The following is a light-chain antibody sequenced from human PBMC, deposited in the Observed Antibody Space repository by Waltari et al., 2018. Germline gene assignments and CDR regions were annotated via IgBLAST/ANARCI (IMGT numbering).Light chain of an antibody. CDR1: SRDVGAYNY. CDR3: SSYGGSNTVV. Sequence: QSALTQPPSASGSPGQSVTIYCTGTSRDVGAYNYVSWYQQHPGKAPKLMISEVSKRPSGVPDRFSGSKSGNTASLTVSGLQSEDEADYYCSSYGGSNTVVFGGGTKLTVL. J-gene: IGLJ2*01. V-gene: IGLV2-8*01. CDR2: EVS.